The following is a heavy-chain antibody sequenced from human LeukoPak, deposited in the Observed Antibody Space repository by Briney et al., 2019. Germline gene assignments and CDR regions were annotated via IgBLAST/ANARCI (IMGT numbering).Heavy chain of an antibody. CDR2: IYYSGST. V-gene: IGHV4-39*01. CDR1: GGSISSSSYY. Sequence: PSETLSLTCTVSGGSISSSSYYWGWIRQPPGKGLEGIGRIYYSGSTYYNPSLKSRVTISVDTSKTQFSLKLSSVTAADTAVYYCARQTGSGLFSLPGGQGTLVTVSS. CDR3: ARQTGSGLFSLP. D-gene: IGHD3-10*01. J-gene: IGHJ5*02.